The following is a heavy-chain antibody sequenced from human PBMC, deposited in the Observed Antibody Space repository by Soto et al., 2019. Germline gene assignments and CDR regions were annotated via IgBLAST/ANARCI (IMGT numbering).Heavy chain of an antibody. V-gene: IGHV1-18*04. J-gene: IGHJ5*02. Sequence: SGAEVKKPGASVTVSCKASGYTFSSSIISWVRQAPGQGLEWMGWISVYSGHTNYAPKFQGRVTVTTDTSTSTANMELRSLRSDDTAVYYCATSPMAARYGNWFDRWGHGTLVTVSS. CDR3: ATSPMAARYGNWFDR. D-gene: IGHD5-18*01. CDR1: GYTFSSSI. CDR2: ISVYSGHT.